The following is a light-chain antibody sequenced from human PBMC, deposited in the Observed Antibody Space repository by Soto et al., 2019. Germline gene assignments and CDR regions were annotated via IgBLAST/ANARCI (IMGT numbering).Light chain of an antibody. Sequence: QSVLTQPASVSGSPGQTITISCTGTSSDIGGYNYVSWYQHHPGKAPKLMIYQVSYRPSGVSNRFSGSKSGTTASLIISGLQAEDEADYYCSSYTSSITYVFGTGTKLTVL. V-gene: IGLV2-14*01. CDR1: SSDIGGYNY. J-gene: IGLJ1*01. CDR3: SSYTSSITYV. CDR2: QVS.